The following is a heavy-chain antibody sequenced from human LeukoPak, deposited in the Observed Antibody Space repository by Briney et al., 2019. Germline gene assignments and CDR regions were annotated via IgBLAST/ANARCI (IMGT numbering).Heavy chain of an antibody. CDR2: IYYSGST. CDR3: ARGRRLITIFGVVTYYFDY. D-gene: IGHD3-3*01. CDR1: GGSFSGYY. V-gene: IGHV4-31*11. Sequence: SETLSLTCAVYGGSFSGYYWSWIRQHPGKGLEWIGYIYYSGSTYYNPSLKSRVTISVDTSKNQFSLKLSSVTAADTAVYYCARGRRLITIFGVVTYYFDYWGQGTLVTVSS. J-gene: IGHJ4*02.